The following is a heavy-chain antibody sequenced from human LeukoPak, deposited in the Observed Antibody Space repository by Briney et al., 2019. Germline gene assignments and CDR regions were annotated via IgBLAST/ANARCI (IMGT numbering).Heavy chain of an antibody. Sequence: ASVKVSCKGSGDTFRDYAISWVRLAPGQGLEWMGAITKFGSTNYAHNFVGRVTMTADESTSTAYMELSSLRSEDTAVYYCASPHDRSWYFDLWGRGTLVTVSS. CDR1: GDTFRDYA. J-gene: IGHJ2*01. V-gene: IGHV1-69*13. D-gene: IGHD3-22*01. CDR2: ITKFGST. CDR3: ASPHDRSWYFDL.